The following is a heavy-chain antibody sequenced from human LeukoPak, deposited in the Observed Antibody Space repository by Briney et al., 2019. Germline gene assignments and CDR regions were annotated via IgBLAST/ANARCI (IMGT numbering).Heavy chain of an antibody. J-gene: IGHJ5*02. V-gene: IGHV4-59*01. Sequence: PSETLSLTCTVSDDSITMCYWTWIRQPPGKGLEWIGYIYYSGSTNYNPSLKSRVTISVDTSKNQFSLKLSSVTAADTAVYYCARTSGGGVANWFDPWGQGTLVTVSS. CDR2: IYYSGST. D-gene: IGHD2-21*01. CDR3: ARTSGGGVANWFDP. CDR1: DDSITMCY.